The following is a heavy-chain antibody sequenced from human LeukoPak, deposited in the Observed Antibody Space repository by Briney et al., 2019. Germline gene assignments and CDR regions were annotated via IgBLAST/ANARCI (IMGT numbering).Heavy chain of an antibody. Sequence: GGSVRLSCAASGFTFSNAWMSWARQAPGKGLQWVGRIKSKTHGETIDYAAPVKGRIAISRDDSKNTLYLQLNNLKTEDTAIYYCTTIGYSGIEFNYWGQEALWTVSS. D-gene: IGHD1-26*01. CDR3: TTIGYSGIEFNY. CDR1: GFTFSNAW. V-gene: IGHV3-15*01. CDR2: IKSKTHGETI. J-gene: IGHJ4*02.